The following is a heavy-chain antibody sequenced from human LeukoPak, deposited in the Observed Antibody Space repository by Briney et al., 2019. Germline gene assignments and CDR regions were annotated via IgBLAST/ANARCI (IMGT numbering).Heavy chain of an antibody. V-gene: IGHV4-4*07. CDR1: GGSISSYY. CDR2: IYTSGST. Sequence: SETLSLTCTVSGGSISSYYWSWSRQPAGKGLEWIGRIYTSGSTNYNPSLKSRVTISLDKSKNQFSLKLSSVTAADTAVYSCALGVDSSSSSDAFDIWGQGTMVTVSS. D-gene: IGHD6-13*01. J-gene: IGHJ3*02. CDR3: ALGVDSSSSSDAFDI.